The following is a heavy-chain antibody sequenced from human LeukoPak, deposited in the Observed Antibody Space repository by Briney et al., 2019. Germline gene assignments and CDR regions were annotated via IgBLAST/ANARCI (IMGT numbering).Heavy chain of an antibody. V-gene: IGHV3-74*01. Sequence: QPGGSLRLSCAASGCTFSNYWMHWVRQAPGKGLVWVSRINSDGSSTSYADSVKGRFTISRDNAKNTLYLQMNSLRAEDTAVYYCARVSSGSYFGYYYYYMDVWGKGTTVTVSS. CDR1: GCTFSNYW. CDR3: ARVSSGSYFGYYYYYMDV. D-gene: IGHD1-26*01. J-gene: IGHJ6*03. CDR2: INSDGSST.